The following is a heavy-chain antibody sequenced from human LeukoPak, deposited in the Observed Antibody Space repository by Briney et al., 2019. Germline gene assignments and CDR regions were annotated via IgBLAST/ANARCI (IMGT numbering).Heavy chain of an antibody. CDR3: ASEWYYDFWSGYTRGCWFDP. Sequence: PSETLSLTCTVSSGSISSSTYYWGWIRQPPEKGLEWIGTIYYTGSTYYNPSLKSRVTISVDTSKNQFSLKLSSVTAADTAVYYCASEWYYDFWSGYTRGCWFDPWGQGTLVTVSS. D-gene: IGHD3-3*01. J-gene: IGHJ5*02. CDR2: IYYTGST. V-gene: IGHV4-39*07. CDR1: SGSISSSTYY.